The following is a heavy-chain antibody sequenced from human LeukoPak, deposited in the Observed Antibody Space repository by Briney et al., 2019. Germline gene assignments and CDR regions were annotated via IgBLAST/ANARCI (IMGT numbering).Heavy chain of an antibody. D-gene: IGHD1-1*01. Sequence: GESLKISCKGSGYSFTSYWIGWVRQMPGKGLEWMGIIYPGDSDTRYRPSFQGQVTISPYKSISTAYLQWSSLNASDTAMYYCARQMYNWNDAAFDIWGQGTMVTVSS. V-gene: IGHV5-51*01. CDR2: IYPGDSDT. CDR1: GYSFTSYW. CDR3: ARQMYNWNDAAFDI. J-gene: IGHJ3*02.